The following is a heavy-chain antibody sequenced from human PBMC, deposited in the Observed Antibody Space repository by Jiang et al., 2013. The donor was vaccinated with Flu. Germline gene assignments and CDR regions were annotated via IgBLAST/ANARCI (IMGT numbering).Heavy chain of an antibody. Sequence: GSGLVKPSGTLSLTCAVSGGSISSSNWWSWVRQPPGKGLEWIGEIYHSGSTNYNPSLKSRVTISVDKSKNQFSLKLSSVAAADTAVYYCARVVSSWYLWWFDPWGQGTLVTVSS. CDR2: IYHSGST. V-gene: IGHV4-4*02. CDR1: GGSISSSNW. J-gene: IGHJ5*02. CDR3: ARVVSSWYLWWFDP. D-gene: IGHD6-13*01.